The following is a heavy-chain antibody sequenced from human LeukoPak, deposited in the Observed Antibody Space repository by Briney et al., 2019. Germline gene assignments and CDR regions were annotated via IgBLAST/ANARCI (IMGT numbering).Heavy chain of an antibody. CDR1: GYTFTGYY. D-gene: IGHD3-22*01. Sequence: ASVKVSCKASGYTFTGYYIHWVRQAPGQGLEWMGIINPSGGSTSYAQKFQGRVTMTRDMSTSTVYMELSSLRSEDTAVYYCARGGRGYYYDSSGYYPAPFDYWGQGTLVTVSS. CDR3: ARGGRGYYYDSSGYYPAPFDY. V-gene: IGHV1-46*01. J-gene: IGHJ4*02. CDR2: INPSGGST.